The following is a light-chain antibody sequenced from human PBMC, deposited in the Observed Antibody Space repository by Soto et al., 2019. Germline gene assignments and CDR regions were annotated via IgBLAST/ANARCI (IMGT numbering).Light chain of an antibody. V-gene: IGKV1-27*01. CDR3: QKYNSAPYT. Sequence: DIQMTQSPSSLSASVGDRVTITCRARQGISNYLAWYQQKPGKVPKLLIYAGSTLKSGVPSRFSGSGSGTDFTLTISSLHTEDVATYYCQKYNSAPYTSGQGTKPEI. J-gene: IGKJ2*01. CDR2: AGS. CDR1: QGISNY.